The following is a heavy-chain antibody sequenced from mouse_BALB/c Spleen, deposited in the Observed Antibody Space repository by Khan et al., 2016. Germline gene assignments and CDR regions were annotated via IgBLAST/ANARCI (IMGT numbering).Heavy chain of an antibody. CDR2: ISSGGSYT. CDR1: GFTFSSYT. D-gene: IGHD2-14*01. V-gene: IGHV5-6-4*01. J-gene: IGHJ4*01. Sequence: EVELVESGGGLVKPGGSLKLSCAASGFTFSSYTMSWVRQTPEKRLAWVATISSGGSYTYYPDSVKGRFTISRDNAKNTLYLQMSSLKSEDTAMYYCTRYYRYDETMDDWGQGTSVTVSS. CDR3: TRYYRYDETMDD.